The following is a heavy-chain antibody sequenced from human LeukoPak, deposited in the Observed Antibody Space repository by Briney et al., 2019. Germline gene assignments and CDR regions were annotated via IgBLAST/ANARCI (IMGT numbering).Heavy chain of an antibody. CDR3: ARARGRLVVVPAAIPDY. Sequence: PGGSLRLSCAASGFTFSSYSMNWVRQAPGKGLEWVSSISSSSSYIYYADSVKGRFTISRDNAKNSLYLQMNSLRAEDTAVYYCARARGRLVVVPAAIPDYWGQGTLVTVSS. J-gene: IGHJ4*02. D-gene: IGHD2-2*01. CDR1: GFTFSSYS. V-gene: IGHV3-21*01. CDR2: ISSSSSYI.